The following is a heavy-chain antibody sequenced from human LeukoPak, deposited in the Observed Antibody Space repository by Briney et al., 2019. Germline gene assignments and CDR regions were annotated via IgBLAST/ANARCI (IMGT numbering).Heavy chain of an antibody. D-gene: IGHD3-3*01. Sequence: GGSLRLSCAASGFTFSSYGMHWVRQAPGKGLEWVAVISYDGSNKYYADSVKGRFTISRDNSNNTLSLQMNSLRAEDTAVYYCAKDGGGTIFGMVIILHYMDVWGKGTTVTVSS. CDR1: GFTFSSYG. V-gene: IGHV3-30*18. J-gene: IGHJ6*03. CDR3: AKDGGGTIFGMVIILHYMDV. CDR2: ISYDGSNK.